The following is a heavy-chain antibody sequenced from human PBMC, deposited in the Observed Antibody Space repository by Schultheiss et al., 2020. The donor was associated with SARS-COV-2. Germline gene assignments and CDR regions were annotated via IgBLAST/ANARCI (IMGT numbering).Heavy chain of an antibody. CDR1: GGSFSGYYW. V-gene: IGHV2-26*01. CDR3: ARITPFYGMDV. CDR2: IFSNDEK. J-gene: IGHJ6*02. Sequence: TLSLTCAVYGGSFSGYYWSWIRQPPGKALEWLAHIFSNDEKSYSPSLKSRLTITKDTSKNQVVLTMTNMDPVDTATYYCARITPFYGMDVWGQGTTVTVSS.